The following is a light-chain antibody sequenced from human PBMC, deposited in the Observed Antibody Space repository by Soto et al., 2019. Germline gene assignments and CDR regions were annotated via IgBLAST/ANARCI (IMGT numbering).Light chain of an antibody. CDR1: QSLLHSNGYNY. CDR2: LGS. J-gene: IGKJ1*01. V-gene: IGKV2-28*01. Sequence: DIVMTQSPLSLPVTPGEPASISCRSSQSLLHSNGYNYLDWYLQKPGQSPQLLIYLGSNRASGVPDRFSGSGSGTDFTLKTSRVEAEDVGVYYSMQALQMAFGQGTKVEIK. CDR3: MQALQMA.